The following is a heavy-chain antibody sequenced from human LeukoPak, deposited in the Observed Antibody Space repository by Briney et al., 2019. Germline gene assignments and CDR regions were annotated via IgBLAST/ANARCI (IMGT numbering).Heavy chain of an antibody. CDR2: ISSSSSTI. V-gene: IGHV3-48*04. D-gene: IGHD3-16*01. CDR1: GFTFSSYS. CDR3: ARGRRGRSVDYYDY. J-gene: IGHJ4*02. Sequence: GGSLRLSCAASGFTFSSYSMNWVRQAPGKGLEWVSYISSSSSTIYYADSVKGRFTISRDNAKNSLYLQMNSLRAEDTAVYYCARGRRGRSVDYYDYWGQGTLVTVSS.